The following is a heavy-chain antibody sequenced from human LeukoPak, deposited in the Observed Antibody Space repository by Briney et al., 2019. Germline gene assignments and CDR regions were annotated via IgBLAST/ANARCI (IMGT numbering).Heavy chain of an antibody. CDR2: IYYSGST. Sequence: SETLSLTCTVSGGSISSYYWSWIRQPPGKGLEWIGYIYYSGSTNYNPSLKSQVTISVDTSKNQFSLKLSSVTAADTAVYYCARTAPVGATTNFDYWGQGTLVTVSS. J-gene: IGHJ4*02. D-gene: IGHD1-26*01. CDR1: GGSISSYY. V-gene: IGHV4-59*01. CDR3: ARTAPVGATTNFDY.